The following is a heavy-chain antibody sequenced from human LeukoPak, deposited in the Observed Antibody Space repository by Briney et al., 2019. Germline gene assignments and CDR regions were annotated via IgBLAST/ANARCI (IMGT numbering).Heavy chain of an antibody. CDR2: IGTAGDT. J-gene: IGHJ4*02. Sequence: PGGSLRLSCAASGFTFSSYDVHWVRQATGKGMEWVSAIGTAGDTYYPGSVKGRFTISRENAKNSLYLQMNSLRAGDTAVYYYAREGKVAGDFDYWGQGTLVTVSS. CDR3: AREGKVAGDFDY. CDR1: GFTFSSYD. D-gene: IGHD2-15*01. V-gene: IGHV3-13*01.